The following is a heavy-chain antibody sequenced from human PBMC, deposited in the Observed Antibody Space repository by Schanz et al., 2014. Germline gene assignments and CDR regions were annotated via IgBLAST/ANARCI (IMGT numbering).Heavy chain of an antibody. CDR2: ISSSASTIQYA. CDR3: AREIPAGGHFDY. J-gene: IGHJ4*02. CDR1: GFTFSDYY. Sequence: VLLVDSGGGLVKPGGSLRLSCAASGFTFSDYYMTWIRQAPGKGLEWVSYISSSASTIQYADYTDSVKGRFTISRDNSKNTLYLRMISLRAEDTAMFYCAREIPAGGHFDYWGQGTLVSVSS. D-gene: IGHD2-15*01. V-gene: IGHV3-11*04.